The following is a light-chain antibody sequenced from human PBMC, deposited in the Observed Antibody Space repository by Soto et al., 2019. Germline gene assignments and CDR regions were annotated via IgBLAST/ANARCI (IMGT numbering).Light chain of an antibody. CDR2: GAS. Sequence: EIVLTQSPGSVSLSPGERASPSCRASQSVSSSYLAWYQQKPGQAPRLLIYGASSRATGIPDRFSGSGSGTDFTLTISRMEPEDFAVYYCKQYGSSFGQGTRLEI. V-gene: IGKV3-20*01. CDR3: KQYGSS. CDR1: QSVSSSY. J-gene: IGKJ5*01.